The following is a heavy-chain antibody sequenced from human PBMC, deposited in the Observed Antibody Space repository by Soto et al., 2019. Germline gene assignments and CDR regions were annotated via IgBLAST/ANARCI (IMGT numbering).Heavy chain of an antibody. V-gene: IGHV1-58*01. CDR2: IVVGSGNT. J-gene: IGHJ3*02. CDR3: AAGTKLLWFGDAFDI. Sequence: ASVKVSCKASGFTFTSSAVQWVRQARGQRLEWIGWIVVGSGNTNYAQKFQERVTITRDMSTSTAYMELSSLRSEDTAVYYCAAGTKLLWFGDAFDIWGQGTMVTVSS. D-gene: IGHD3-10*01. CDR1: GFTFTSSA.